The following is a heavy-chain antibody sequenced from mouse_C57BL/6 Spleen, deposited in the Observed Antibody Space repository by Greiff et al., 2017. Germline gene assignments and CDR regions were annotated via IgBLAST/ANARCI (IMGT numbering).Heavy chain of an antibody. J-gene: IGHJ2*01. Sequence: EVQLQQSGPELVKPGASVKISCKASGYTFTDYYMNWVKQSHGKSLEWIGDINPNNGGTSYNQKFKGKATLTVDKSSSTAYMELRSLTSEDSAVYYCARAKLGRGDYFDYWGQGTTLTVSS. CDR3: ARAKLGRGDYFDY. CDR2: INPNNGGT. V-gene: IGHV1-26*01. CDR1: GYTFTDYY. D-gene: IGHD4-1*01.